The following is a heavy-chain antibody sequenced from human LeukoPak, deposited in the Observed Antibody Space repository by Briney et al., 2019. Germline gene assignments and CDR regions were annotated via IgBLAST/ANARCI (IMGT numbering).Heavy chain of an antibody. CDR1: GGSISSGDYY. CDR2: IYYSGST. CDR3: ARHGPYYDFWSGGNFDY. D-gene: IGHD3-3*01. Sequence: PSETLSLTCTVSGGSISSGDYYWSWIRQPPGKGLEWIGYIYYSGSTYYNPSLKSRVTISVDTSKNQFSLKLSSVTAADTAVYYCARHGPYYDFWSGGNFDYWGQGTLVTVSS. V-gene: IGHV4-30-4*08. J-gene: IGHJ4*02.